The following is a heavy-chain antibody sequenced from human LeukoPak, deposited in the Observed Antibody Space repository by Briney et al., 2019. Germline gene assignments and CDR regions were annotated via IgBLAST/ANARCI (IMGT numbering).Heavy chain of an antibody. J-gene: IGHJ4*02. Sequence: PSQTLSLTCTVSGDSISSGDYYWSWIRQPAGKGLEWIGRISSSGSTNYNPSLKSRVTISVDTSKNQFSLKLSSVTAADTAVYYCARAVLGLRGYSYGYRVWYFDYWGQGTLVTVSS. CDR3: ARAVLGLRGYSYGYRVWYFDY. CDR1: GDSISSGDYY. CDR2: ISSSGST. D-gene: IGHD5-18*01. V-gene: IGHV4-61*02.